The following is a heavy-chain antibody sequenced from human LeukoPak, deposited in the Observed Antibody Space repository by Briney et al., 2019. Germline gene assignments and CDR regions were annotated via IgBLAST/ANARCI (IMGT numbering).Heavy chain of an antibody. CDR3: ARGSRELYYFDY. CDR2: IYYSGST. J-gene: IGHJ4*02. CDR1: GGSISSYY. V-gene: IGHV4-59*01. Sequence: SETLSLTCTVSGGSISSYYWSWIRQPPGKGLEWIGYIYYSGSTKYNPSLKSRVIISVDASKTQFSLKLNSVTAADTAVYYCARGSRELYYFDYWGQGTLVTVSS. D-gene: IGHD1-7*01.